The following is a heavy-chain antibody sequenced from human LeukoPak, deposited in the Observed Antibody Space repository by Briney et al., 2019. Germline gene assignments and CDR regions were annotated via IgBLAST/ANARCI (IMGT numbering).Heavy chain of an antibody. CDR1: GYTFTGSY. CDR2: INPNSGGT. V-gene: IGHV1-2*02. CDR3: ARQYCSSTSCYEGFDY. J-gene: IGHJ4*02. D-gene: IGHD2-2*01. Sequence: ASVKVSCKASGYTFTGSYMHWVRQAPGQGLEWMGWINPNSGGTNYAQKFQGRVTMTRDTSISTAYMELSRLRSDDTAVYYCARQYCSSTSCYEGFDYWGQGTLVTVSS.